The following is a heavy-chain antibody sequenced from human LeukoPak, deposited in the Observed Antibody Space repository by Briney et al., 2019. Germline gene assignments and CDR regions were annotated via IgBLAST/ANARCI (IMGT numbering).Heavy chain of an antibody. J-gene: IGHJ6*03. CDR2: INPNSGNT. CDR1: GYTFTGYY. D-gene: IGHD6-13*01. V-gene: IGHV1-8*02. CDR3: ARGNAISSWYFYYYYYYMDV. Sequence: ASVKVSCKASGYTFTGYYMHWVRQAPGQGLEWMGWINPNSGNTGYAQKFQGRVTMTRNTSISTAYMELSSLRSEDTAVYYCARGNAISSWYFYYYYYYMDVWGKGTTVTISS.